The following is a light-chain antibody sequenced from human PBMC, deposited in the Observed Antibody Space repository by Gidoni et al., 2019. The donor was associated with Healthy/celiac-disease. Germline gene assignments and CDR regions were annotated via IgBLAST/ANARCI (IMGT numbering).Light chain of an antibody. J-gene: IGLJ1*01. V-gene: IGLV2-14*01. CDR2: EVS. CDR1: SSDVGGYNY. Sequence: QSALPQPASVSGSPGQSITISCTGTSSDVGGYNYVSWYQQHPGKAPKLMIYEVSNRPSGVPDRFSGSKSGNTASLTISGLQAEDEADYYCSSYTSSSTSQVFGTGTKVTVL. CDR3: SSYTSSSTSQV.